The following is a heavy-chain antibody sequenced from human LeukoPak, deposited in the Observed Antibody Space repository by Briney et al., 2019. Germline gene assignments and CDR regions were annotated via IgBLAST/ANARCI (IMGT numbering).Heavy chain of an antibody. Sequence: GESLKISCKGTGYSFISYWIGWVRQMPGKGLEWMGIIYPGDSDTRYSPSFQGQVTISADKSISTAYLQWSSLKASDTAMYHCARLLTTVTSPFDYWGQGTLVTVSS. V-gene: IGHV5-51*01. CDR1: GYSFISYW. J-gene: IGHJ4*02. D-gene: IGHD4-17*01. CDR2: IYPGDSDT. CDR3: ARLLTTVTSPFDY.